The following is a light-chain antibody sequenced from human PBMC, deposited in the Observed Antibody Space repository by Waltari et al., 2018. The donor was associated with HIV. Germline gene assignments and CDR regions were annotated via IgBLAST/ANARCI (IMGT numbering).Light chain of an antibody. CDR1: SSDVGAYDY. J-gene: IGLJ2*01. Sequence: QSALTQPASVSGSPGQSITISCIGSSSDVGAYDYVSWYQHHPGKAPKLLIYDVTHRPSGISARFSGSKSGNTASLTISGLPADDEADYYCGSYTTTSTLGVFGGGTKLTVL. CDR3: GSYTTTSTLGV. CDR2: DVT. V-gene: IGLV2-14*03.